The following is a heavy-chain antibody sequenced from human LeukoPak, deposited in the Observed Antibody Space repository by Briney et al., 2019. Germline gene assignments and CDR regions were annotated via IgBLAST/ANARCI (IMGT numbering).Heavy chain of an antibody. CDR3: ASHSSSWYVEYYFDY. D-gene: IGHD6-13*01. CDR2: ISHSGGT. CDR1: GGSFSGYS. Sequence: SETLSLTCAVYGGSFSGYSWNWIRQPPVKGLEWIGEISHSGGTNYNPSLKSRVTISVDTSKNQFSLKLSSVTAADTAVYYCASHSSSWYVEYYFDYWGQGTLVTVSS. J-gene: IGHJ4*02. V-gene: IGHV4-34*01.